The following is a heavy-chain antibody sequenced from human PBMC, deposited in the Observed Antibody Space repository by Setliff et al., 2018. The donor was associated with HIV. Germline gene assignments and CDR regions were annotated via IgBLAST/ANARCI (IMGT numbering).Heavy chain of an antibody. CDR1: GYSFTSYY. CDR3: ARGTQTGSGSYFA. CDR2: INCVNGDT. D-gene: IGHD3-10*01. J-gene: IGHJ4*02. Sequence: ASVKVSCKTSGYSFTSYYVNWVRQAPGQGLEWVGIINCVNGDTRYAQEFQGRVTITSDTSTTTVYMDLSSLTTQDTAVYYCARGTQTGSGSYFAWGQGTRVTVS. V-gene: IGHV1-46*01.